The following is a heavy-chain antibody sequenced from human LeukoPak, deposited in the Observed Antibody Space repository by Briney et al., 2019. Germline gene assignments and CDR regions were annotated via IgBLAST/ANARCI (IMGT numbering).Heavy chain of an antibody. D-gene: IGHD3-22*01. J-gene: IGHJ4*02. CDR3: ARGRLYYYDSSGYQNYFDY. CDR1: GGSFSGYY. CDR2: INHSGST. Sequence: SETLSLTCAVYGGSFSGYYWSWIRQPPGKGLEWIGEINHSGSTNYNPSLKSRVTISVDTSKNQFSLKLSSVTAADTAVYYCARGRLYYYDSSGYQNYFDYWGQGTLVTVSS. V-gene: IGHV4-34*01.